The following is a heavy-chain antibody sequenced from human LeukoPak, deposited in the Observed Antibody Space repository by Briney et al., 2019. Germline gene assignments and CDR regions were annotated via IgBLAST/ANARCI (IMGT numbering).Heavy chain of an antibody. CDR1: GGSISSGDYY. D-gene: IGHD5-18*01. CDR3: ARGVQLWSLQEVYYFDY. Sequence: SETLSLTCTVSGGSISSGDYYWSWIRQPPGKGLEWIGYIYYSGSTYYNPSLKSRVTISVDTSKNQFSLKLSSVTAADTAVYYCARGVQLWSLQEVYYFDYWGQGTLVTVSS. J-gene: IGHJ4*02. CDR2: IYYSGST. V-gene: IGHV4-30-4*01.